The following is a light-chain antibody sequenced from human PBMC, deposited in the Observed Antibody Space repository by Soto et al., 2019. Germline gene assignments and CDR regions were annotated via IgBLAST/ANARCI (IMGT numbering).Light chain of an antibody. CDR1: QSVDTH. J-gene: IGKJ3*01. CDR2: DTS. CDR3: QQRRNWVS. V-gene: IGKV3-11*01. Sequence: ILLTQSPAVLCLSPGERATLSCRASQSVDTHLAWYQQKPGQPPRLVIYDTSYRASGIPARFSGSGSGTDFSLTIASLEPEDFAVYFCQQRRNWVSFGPGTRV.